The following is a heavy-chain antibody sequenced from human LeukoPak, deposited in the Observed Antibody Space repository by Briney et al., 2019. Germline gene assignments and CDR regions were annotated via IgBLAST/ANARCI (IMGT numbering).Heavy chain of an antibody. CDR3: ARGWGGFDS. Sequence: SETLSLTCGVHGGSFSGYYCNWIRQSPGKGLEWIGHINHNGKTNHNPSLKSRVTISVDTSKNQFSLTLTSVTAADTAVYFCARGWGGFDSWGQGTLVTASS. CDR1: GGSFSGYY. D-gene: IGHD3-16*01. CDR2: INHNGKT. J-gene: IGHJ5*01. V-gene: IGHV4-34*01.